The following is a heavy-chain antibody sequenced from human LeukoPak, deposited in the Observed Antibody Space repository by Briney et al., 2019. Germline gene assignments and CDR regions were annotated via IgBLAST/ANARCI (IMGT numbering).Heavy chain of an antibody. D-gene: IGHD6-13*01. V-gene: IGHV3-23*01. CDR1: GFTFSSYA. J-gene: IGHJ4*02. CDR2: ISGSGGST. CDR3: AKQSSYSSTWGCYDY. Sequence: GGSLRLSCAASGFTFSSYAMSWVRQAPGKGLEWVSAISGSGGSTYYADSAKGRFTISRDNSKNTLYLQMNSLRAEDTAVYYCAKQSSYSSTWGCYDYWGQGTLVTVSS.